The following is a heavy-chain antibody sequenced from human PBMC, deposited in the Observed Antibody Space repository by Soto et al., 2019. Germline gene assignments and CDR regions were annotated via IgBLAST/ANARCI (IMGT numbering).Heavy chain of an antibody. CDR3: ARHPRASIHFDY. CDR2: IYYSGST. Sequence: QVQLQESGPGLVKPSETLSLTCTVSGGSISSYYWSWIRQPPGKGLEWIGYIYYSGSTNYNPSLTSRVTISVDTSKNQFSLKLSSVTAADTAVYYCARHPRASIHFDYWGQGTLVTVSS. CDR1: GGSISSYY. D-gene: IGHD6-6*01. J-gene: IGHJ4*02. V-gene: IGHV4-59*08.